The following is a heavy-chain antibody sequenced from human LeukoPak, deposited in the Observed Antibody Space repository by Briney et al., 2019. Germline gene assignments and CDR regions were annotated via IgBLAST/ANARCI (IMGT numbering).Heavy chain of an antibody. V-gene: IGHV4-4*07. CDR2: IYTSGST. D-gene: IGHD6-19*01. CDR1: GGSISSYY. Sequence: SETLSLTCTVSGGSISSYYWSWIRQPAGKGLEWIGRIYTSGSTNYNPSLKSRVTMPVDTSKNQFSLKLSSVTAADTAVYYCASRSSGWYVGRGYYMDVWGKGTTVTVSS. J-gene: IGHJ6*03. CDR3: ASRSSGWYVGRGYYMDV.